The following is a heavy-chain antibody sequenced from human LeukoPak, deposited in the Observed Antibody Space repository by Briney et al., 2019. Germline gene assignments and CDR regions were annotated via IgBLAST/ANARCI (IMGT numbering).Heavy chain of an antibody. CDR3: ARHVLRRTIFGDTRDGEYYFDY. Sequence: SETLSLTCTVSGGSISSSSYYWGWIRQPPGKGLEWIGSIYYSGSTYYNPSLKSRVTISVDTSKNQFSLKLSSVTAADTAVYYCARHVLRRTIFGDTRDGEYYFDYWGQGTLVTVSS. J-gene: IGHJ4*02. CDR1: GGSISSSSYY. V-gene: IGHV4-39*01. D-gene: IGHD3-3*01. CDR2: IYYSGST.